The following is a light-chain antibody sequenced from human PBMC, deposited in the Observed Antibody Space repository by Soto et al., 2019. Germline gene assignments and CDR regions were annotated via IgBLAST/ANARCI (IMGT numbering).Light chain of an antibody. J-gene: IGKJ4*01. Sequence: EIVLTQSPATLSLSPGERATLSCRASQSVSRYLDWYQQKPGQAPRLLIYDASNRATGIPARFSGSGSGTDFTRTISSLEPEDFAVYYCQQRSDWPSTFGGGTKVQIK. CDR1: QSVSRY. CDR3: QQRSDWPST. CDR2: DAS. V-gene: IGKV3-11*01.